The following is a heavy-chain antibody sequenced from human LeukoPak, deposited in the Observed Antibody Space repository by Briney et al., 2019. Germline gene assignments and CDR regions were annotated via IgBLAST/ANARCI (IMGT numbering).Heavy chain of an antibody. J-gene: IGHJ6*02. CDR3: AKGVVVPAAKNYYYYYYGMDV. CDR1: GFTFSSYW. CDR2: INPGGSSI. D-gene: IGHD2-2*01. Sequence: PGGSLRLSCAASGFTFSSYWMHWVRQVPGKGLVWVARINPGGSSITYADSVKGRFTISRDNSKNTLYLQMSSLRAEDTAVYYCAKGVVVPAAKNYYYYYYGMDVWGQGTTVTVSS. V-gene: IGHV3-74*01.